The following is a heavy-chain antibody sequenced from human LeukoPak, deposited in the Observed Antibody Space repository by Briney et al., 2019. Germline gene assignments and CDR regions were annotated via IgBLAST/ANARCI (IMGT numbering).Heavy chain of an antibody. V-gene: IGHV3-48*01. D-gene: IGHD3/OR15-3a*01. J-gene: IGHJ4*02. CDR2: ISGSSTTI. Sequence: GGSLRLSCAASGFTFSTYAMNWVRQAPGKGLEWVSYISGSSTTIDYADSAKGRFIISRDNAKKSLCLQMNNLRAEDTAVYYCARDQDWAFDYWGQGILVTVSS. CDR3: ARDQDWAFDY. CDR1: GFTFSTYA.